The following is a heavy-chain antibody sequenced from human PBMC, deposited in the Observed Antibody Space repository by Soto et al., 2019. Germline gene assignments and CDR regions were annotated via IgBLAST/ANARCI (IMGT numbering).Heavy chain of an antibody. CDR2: IFSDGTT. CDR3: AYGGYSNIDFHY. D-gene: IGHD4-17*01. V-gene: IGHV3-53*01. CDR1: GFTVNSNY. Sequence: GGSLRLSCAASGFTVNSNYMSWVRQTPGKGLEWVSLIFSDGTTYYADSVKGRFTIPRDNSKNRLHLQMNSLRGEDTAVYYCAYGGYSNIDFHYWGQGTLVTVSS. J-gene: IGHJ4*02.